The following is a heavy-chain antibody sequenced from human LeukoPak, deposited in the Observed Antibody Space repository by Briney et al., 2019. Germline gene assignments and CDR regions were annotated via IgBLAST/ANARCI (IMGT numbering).Heavy chain of an antibody. V-gene: IGHV4-59*01. D-gene: IGHD3-10*01. J-gene: IGHJ4*02. CDR2: IYYSGST. CDR3: ARASMVRGVSAYDY. Sequence: PSETLSLTCTVSGGSISSYYWSWIRQPPGKGLEWIGYIYYSGSTNYNPSLKSRVTISVDTSKNQFSLKLSSVTAADTAVYYCARASMVRGVSAYDYWGQGTLVTVSS. CDR1: GGSISSYY.